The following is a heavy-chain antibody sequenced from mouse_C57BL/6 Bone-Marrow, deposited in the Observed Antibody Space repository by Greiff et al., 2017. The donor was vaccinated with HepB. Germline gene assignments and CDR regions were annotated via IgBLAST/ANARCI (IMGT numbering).Heavy chain of an antibody. Sequence: QVQLKQSGPELVKPGASVKISCKASGYAFSSSWMNWVKQRPGKGLEWIGRIYPGDGDTNYNGKFKGKATLTADKSSSTAYMQLSSLTSEDSAVYFCARSDPFAYWGQGTLVTVSA. J-gene: IGHJ3*01. CDR1: GYAFSSSW. CDR3: ARSDPFAY. V-gene: IGHV1-82*01. CDR2: IYPGDGDT.